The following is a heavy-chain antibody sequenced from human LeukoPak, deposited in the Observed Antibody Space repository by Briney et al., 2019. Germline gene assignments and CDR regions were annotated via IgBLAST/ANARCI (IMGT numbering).Heavy chain of an antibody. D-gene: IGHD3-3*01. Sequence: GGSLRLSCAASGFTFSSYAMSWVRQAPGKGLEWVSAISGSGGSTYYADSVKGRFTISRDNSKNTLYLQMNSLRAEDTAVYYCAKSRRLDYDFWSGYYPRTPFDYWGQGTLVTVSS. CDR3: AKSRRLDYDFWSGYYPRTPFDY. CDR2: ISGSGGST. V-gene: IGHV3-23*01. J-gene: IGHJ4*02. CDR1: GFTFSSYA.